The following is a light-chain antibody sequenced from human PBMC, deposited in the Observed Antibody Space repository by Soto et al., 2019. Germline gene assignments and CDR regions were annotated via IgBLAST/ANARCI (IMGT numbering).Light chain of an antibody. CDR2: GAS. CDR1: QSVSSTY. Sequence: EIVFTLSPATLSLSPGERATLSCRASQSVSSTYLAWYKQKPGQAPRLLIYGASNSATGIPDRFSGSGSGTDFTITSSRQEPEDFAVYYCQQYCGSRWTFRQGTRVDI. V-gene: IGKV3-20*01. CDR3: QQYCGSRWT. J-gene: IGKJ1*01.